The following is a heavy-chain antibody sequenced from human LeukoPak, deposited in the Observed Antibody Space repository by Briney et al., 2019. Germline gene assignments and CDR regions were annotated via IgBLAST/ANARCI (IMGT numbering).Heavy chain of an antibody. CDR3: ARKGGSRFLGRYKYYGLDV. CDR1: GFTFTTYW. D-gene: IGHD3-3*01. J-gene: IGHJ6*02. Sequence: GGSLRLSCAASGFTFTTYWMHWVRQAPGKGLVWVSRINTDGSRTNYADSVKGRFTISRDNSKNTLYLQMNSLRVEDTAVYYCARKGGSRFLGRYKYYGLDVWGQGTTVTVS. V-gene: IGHV3-74*01. CDR2: INTDGSRT.